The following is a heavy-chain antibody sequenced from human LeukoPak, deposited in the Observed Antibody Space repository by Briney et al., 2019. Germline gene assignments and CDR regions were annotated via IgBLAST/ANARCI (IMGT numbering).Heavy chain of an antibody. V-gene: IGHV5-51*01. Sequence: GESLKISCKGSGYSFTSYWIGWVRQMPGKGLEWMGIIYPGDSDTRYSPSFQGQVTISADKSISTAYLQWSSLKASDTAMYYCARFYCSSTSCSRANWFDPWGQGTLVTVSP. CDR2: IYPGDSDT. D-gene: IGHD2-2*01. J-gene: IGHJ5*02. CDR1: GYSFTSYW. CDR3: ARFYCSSTSCSRANWFDP.